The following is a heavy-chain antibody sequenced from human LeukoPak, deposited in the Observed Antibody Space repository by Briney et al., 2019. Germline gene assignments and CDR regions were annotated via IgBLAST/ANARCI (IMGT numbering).Heavy chain of an antibody. Sequence: ASVKVSCKASGYTFTSYYMHWVRQAPGQGLEWMGIINPSGGSTRYAQKFQGRVTMTRDTSTSTVYMELSSLRSEDTAVYYCAGERGLSSQGDAFDIWGQGTMVTVSS. CDR2: INPSGGST. CDR1: GYTFTSYY. D-gene: IGHD6-13*01. V-gene: IGHV1-46*01. CDR3: AGERGLSSQGDAFDI. J-gene: IGHJ3*02.